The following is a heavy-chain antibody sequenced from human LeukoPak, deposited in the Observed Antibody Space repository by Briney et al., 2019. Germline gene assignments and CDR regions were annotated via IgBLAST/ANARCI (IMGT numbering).Heavy chain of an antibody. D-gene: IGHD3-22*01. CDR3: AKGYTHKYYYDSRAIDY. CDR2: INGDGGST. V-gene: IGHV3-43*02. J-gene: IGHJ4*02. CDR1: GFTFDDYA. Sequence: PGGSLRLSCAASGFTFDDYAMHWVRQAPGKGLEWVSLINGDGGSTYYADSVKGRFTISRDNSKNSLYLQLNSLRTEDTALYYCAKGYTHKYYYDSRAIDYWGQGTLVTVSS.